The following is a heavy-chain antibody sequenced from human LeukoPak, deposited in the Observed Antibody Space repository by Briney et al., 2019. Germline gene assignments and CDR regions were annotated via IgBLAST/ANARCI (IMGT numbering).Heavy chain of an antibody. CDR2: IIPIFGTA. V-gene: IGHV1-69*01. CDR3: ARESPYYDSSGYYSGHFDY. Sequence: SVKVSCKASGGTFSSYAISWVRQAPGQGLEWMGGIIPIFGTANYAQKFQGRVTITADESTSTAYMELSSLRSEDTAVYYCARESPYYDSSGYYSGHFDYWGQGTLVTVSS. J-gene: IGHJ4*02. CDR1: GGTFSSYA. D-gene: IGHD3-22*01.